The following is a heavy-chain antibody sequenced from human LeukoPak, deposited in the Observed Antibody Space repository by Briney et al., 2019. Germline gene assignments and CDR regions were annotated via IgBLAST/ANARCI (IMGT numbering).Heavy chain of an antibody. CDR2: VNHSGST. CDR3: ARGPPLAYYGTGGYYFFDY. CDR1: GVSFGGYF. Sequence: TSECLSLTCSAYGVSFGGYFWSWIRQPPGEGLEWIGEVNHSGSTNYNPSLKSRVTISVDTSRTQFPLTLRSVTAADTAVYYCARGPPLAYYGTGGYYFFDYWGQGILVTVSP. V-gene: IGHV4-34*01. D-gene: IGHD3-22*01. J-gene: IGHJ4*02.